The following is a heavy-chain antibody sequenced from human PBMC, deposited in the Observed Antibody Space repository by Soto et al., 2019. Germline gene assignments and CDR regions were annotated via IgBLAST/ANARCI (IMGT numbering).Heavy chain of an antibody. J-gene: IGHJ6*02. Sequence: SETLSLTCTVSGGSISSYYWTWIRQPPGKGLEWIGYIYYSGSTNYNPFLKSRVTISVDASKNQFSLKLSSVTAADTAVYFCAGAGDGGDSDYYGLDVWGQGTTVTVSS. CDR3: AGAGDGGDSDYYGLDV. CDR1: GGSISSYY. V-gene: IGHV4-59*12. D-gene: IGHD3-10*01. CDR2: IYYSGST.